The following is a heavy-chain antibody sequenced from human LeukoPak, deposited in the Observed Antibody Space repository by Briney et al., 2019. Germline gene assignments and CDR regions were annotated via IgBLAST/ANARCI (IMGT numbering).Heavy chain of an antibody. CDR1: GGTFSSYA. CDR3: ARLLGGSGSYGYFDY. V-gene: IGHV1-69*13. Sequence: SVKVSCKASGGTFSSYAISWVRQAPGQGLEWMGGIIPIFGTANYAQKFQGRVTITADESTSTAYMELSSLRSEDTAVYYCARLLGGSGSYGYFDYWGQGTLVTVSS. CDR2: IIPIFGTA. D-gene: IGHD3-10*01. J-gene: IGHJ4*02.